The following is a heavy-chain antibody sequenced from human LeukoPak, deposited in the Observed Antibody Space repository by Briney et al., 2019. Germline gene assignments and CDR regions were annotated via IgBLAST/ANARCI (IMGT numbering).Heavy chain of an antibody. CDR3: TRQSGTVTPIDY. Sequence: SEPLSLTCAVSSHFLSGYYWGWLREPTGKGLEWVGEISHSGISNYSAPLKSRVTISLKKSEIQFSLMLSSVTAADTAVYYCTRQSGTVTPIDYWSQGTLVTVSS. J-gene: IGHJ4*02. V-gene: IGHV4-34*01. D-gene: IGHD4-17*01. CDR2: ISHSGIS. CDR1: SHFLSGYY.